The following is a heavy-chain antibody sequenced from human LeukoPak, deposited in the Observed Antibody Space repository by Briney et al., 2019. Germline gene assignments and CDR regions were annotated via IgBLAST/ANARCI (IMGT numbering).Heavy chain of an antibody. CDR3: TRTNPYYSLYSGFDP. J-gene: IGHJ5*02. Sequence: ASVEVSCKASGYTFTSYDINWVRQATGQGLEWMGWMDPNSGNAGYAQKFQGRVTITRNTSTTTAYMELNSLRTEDTAVYFCTRTNPYYSLYSGFDPWGQGTLVTVSS. CDR2: MDPNSGNA. V-gene: IGHV1-8*03. CDR1: GYTFTSYD. D-gene: IGHD5/OR15-5a*01.